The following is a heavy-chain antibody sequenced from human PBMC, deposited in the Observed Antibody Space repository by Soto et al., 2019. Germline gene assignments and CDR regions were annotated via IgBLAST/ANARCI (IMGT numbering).Heavy chain of an antibody. CDR3: ARGPAYYYYYGMDV. J-gene: IGHJ6*02. CDR2: IYYSGST. V-gene: IGHV4-59*12. Sequence: PSETLSLTCTVSGGSISSYYWSWIRQPPGKGLEWIGYIYYSGSTNYNPSLKSRVTISVDTSKNQFSLKLSSVTAADTAVYYCARGPAYYYYYGMDVWGQGTTVTVSS. CDR1: GGSISSYY. D-gene: IGHD2-2*01.